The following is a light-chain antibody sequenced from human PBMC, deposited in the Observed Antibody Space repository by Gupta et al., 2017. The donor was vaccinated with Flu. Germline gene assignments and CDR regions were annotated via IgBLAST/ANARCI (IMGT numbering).Light chain of an antibody. CDR1: QSVSSY. Sequence: EVVLTQSPATLSLSPGERATLSCRTSQSVSSYLAWYQQKPGQAPRLLIYDASNRDTGIPARFSGSGYGRDFTLTISSREPEDFAVYYCQQRQDWPPITFGQGTRLEIK. V-gene: IGKV3-11*02. J-gene: IGKJ5*01. CDR3: QQRQDWPPIT. CDR2: DAS.